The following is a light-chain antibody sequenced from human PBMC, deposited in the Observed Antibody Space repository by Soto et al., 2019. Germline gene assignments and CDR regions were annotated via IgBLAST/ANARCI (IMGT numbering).Light chain of an antibody. Sequence: QSALTQPASVSGSPGQSITISCTGTSSDVGGYNYVSWYQHHPGKAPKLLIYDVSNRPSGVSNRFSGSKSDNTASLTISGLQPEDEADYYCQSYDSSLGNVFGTGTKVTVL. V-gene: IGLV2-14*03. J-gene: IGLJ1*01. CDR2: DVS. CDR1: SSDVGGYNY. CDR3: QSYDSSLGNV.